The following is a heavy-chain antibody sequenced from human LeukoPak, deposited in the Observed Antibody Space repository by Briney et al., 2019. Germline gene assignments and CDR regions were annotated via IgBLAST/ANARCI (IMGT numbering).Heavy chain of an antibody. CDR3: ARDARGAAADDPFDI. CDR1: GYTFTSSD. V-gene: IGHV1-8*01. CDR2: MNPNSGNT. D-gene: IGHD3-10*01. Sequence: ASVKVSCKASGYTFTSSDINWVRQATGQGLEWMGWMNPNSGNTGYAQKFQGRVTMTRTTSISTAYMELSSLRSEDTAVYYCARDARGAAADDPFDIWGQGTMVTVSS. J-gene: IGHJ3*02.